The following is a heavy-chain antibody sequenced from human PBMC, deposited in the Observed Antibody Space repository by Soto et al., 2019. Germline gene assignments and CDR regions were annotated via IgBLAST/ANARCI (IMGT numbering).Heavy chain of an antibody. D-gene: IGHD4-4*01. J-gene: IGHJ4*02. V-gene: IGHV3-30-3*01. Sequence: QVQLVESGGGVVQPGRSLRLSCAASGFTFSSYAMHWVRQAPGKGLEWVAVISYDGSNKYYTDSVKGRFTISRDNSKNTLYLQMKSLTAEDTAVYYCSTTLYSNSVPPEGYWGQGTLVTVSS. CDR1: GFTFSSYA. CDR3: STTLYSNSVPPEGY. CDR2: ISYDGSNK.